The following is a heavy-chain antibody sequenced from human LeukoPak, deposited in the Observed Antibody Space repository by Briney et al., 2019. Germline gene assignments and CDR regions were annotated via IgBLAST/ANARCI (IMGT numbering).Heavy chain of an antibody. D-gene: IGHD3-3*01. Sequence: SVKVSCKASGGTFSSYAISWVRQAPGQGLEWMGGIIPIFGTANYAQKFQGRVMITTDESTSTAYMELSSLRSEDTAVYYCAFADFWSGYYYESRDYWGQGTLVTVSS. CDR3: AFADFWSGYYYESRDY. J-gene: IGHJ4*02. CDR2: IIPIFGTA. CDR1: GGTFSSYA. V-gene: IGHV1-69*05.